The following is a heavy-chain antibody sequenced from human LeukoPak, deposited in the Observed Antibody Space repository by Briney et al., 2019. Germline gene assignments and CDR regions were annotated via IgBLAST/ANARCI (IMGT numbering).Heavy chain of an antibody. J-gene: IGHJ4*02. CDR2: ISSSGSSI. CDR3: ASSGVVVAATLGY. Sequence: GGSLSPSCAASGSTFTDNFMSWIRLAPGRRLGWVAYISSSGSSIYYADSVKGRFTISRDNAKRSLHLQMNSLRAEDTAVYYCASSGVVVAATLGYWGQGTLVTVSS. V-gene: IGHV3-11*04. D-gene: IGHD2-15*01. CDR1: GSTFTDNF.